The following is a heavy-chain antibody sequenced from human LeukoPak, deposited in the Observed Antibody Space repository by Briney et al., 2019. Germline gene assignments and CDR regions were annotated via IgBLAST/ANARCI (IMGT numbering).Heavy chain of an antibody. J-gene: IGHJ4*02. V-gene: IGHV3-7*05. CDR2: INHDGSDK. CDR1: GFTFSTYW. Sequence: GGSLRLSCAASGFTFSTYWMSWVRQAPGKGPEWVANINHDGSDKYYVGSVKGRFTISRDNAKNSLYLQMNSLRAEDTAVYFCARERIWTGKTFDCWGQGTLVTVSS. D-gene: IGHD3/OR15-3a*01. CDR3: ARERIWTGKTFDC.